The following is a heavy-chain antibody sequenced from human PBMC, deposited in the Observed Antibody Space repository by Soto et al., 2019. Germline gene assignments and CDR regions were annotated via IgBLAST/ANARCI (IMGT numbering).Heavy chain of an antibody. J-gene: IGHJ6*03. CDR2: INPNSGGT. D-gene: IGHD4-17*01. CDR3: ARESYGDYGEVRDYYYYMDV. CDR1: GYTFTGYY. V-gene: IGHV1-2*04. Sequence: ASVKVSCKASGYTFTGYYMHWVRQAPGQGLEWMGWINPNSGGTNYAQKFQGWVTMTRDTSISTAYMELSRLRSDDTAVYYCARESYGDYGEVRDYYYYMDVWGKGTTVTVSS.